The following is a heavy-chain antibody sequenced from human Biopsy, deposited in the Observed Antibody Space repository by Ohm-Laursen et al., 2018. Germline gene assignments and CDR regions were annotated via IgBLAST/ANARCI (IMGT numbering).Heavy chain of an antibody. CDR2: MNPNSGKT. V-gene: IGHV1-8*01. J-gene: IGHJ4*02. D-gene: IGHD1-26*01. CDR1: GYTFISYD. CDR3: AIESGTYSKPFDY. Sequence: ASVKVSCKASGYTFISYDIDWVRQATGQGLEWMGWMNPNSGKTGYAQKFQGRVTMTTNTSVNTAYMELSSLTFEDTAVYYCAIESGTYSKPFDYWGQGSQVIVSS.